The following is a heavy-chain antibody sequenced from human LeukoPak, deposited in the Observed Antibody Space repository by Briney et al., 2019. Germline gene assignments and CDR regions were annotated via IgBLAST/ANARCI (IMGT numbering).Heavy chain of an antibody. CDR1: GGSFSGYY. J-gene: IGHJ4*02. CDR2: MNHSGRT. CDR3: AREGSGWDY. D-gene: IGHD6-19*01. Sequence: SETLSLTCAVYGGSFSGYYWTWIRQPPGKGLEWIGEMNHSGRTNYNPSLKSRVTISVDTSKNQFSLKLSSVTAAATAVYYCAREGSGWDYWGQGTLVTVSS. V-gene: IGHV4-34*01.